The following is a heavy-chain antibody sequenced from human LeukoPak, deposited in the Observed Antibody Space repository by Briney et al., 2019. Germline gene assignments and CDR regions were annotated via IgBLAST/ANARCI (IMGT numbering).Heavy chain of an antibody. CDR1: GGSISSYY. Sequence: PSETLSLTCTVSGGSISSYYWSGIRQPPGKGLEWIGYIYYSGSTNYNPSLKSRVTISVDTSKNQFSLKLSSVTAADTAVYYCARGWFGELLLDYWGQGTLVTVSS. J-gene: IGHJ4*02. CDR2: IYYSGST. CDR3: ARGWFGELLLDY. V-gene: IGHV4-59*01. D-gene: IGHD3-10*01.